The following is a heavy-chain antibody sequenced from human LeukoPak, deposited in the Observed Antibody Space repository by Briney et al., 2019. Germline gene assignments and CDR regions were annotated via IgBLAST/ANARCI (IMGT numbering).Heavy chain of an antibody. Sequence: GESLKISCKGSGYSFTSYWIGWVRQMPGKGLEWMGIIYPGDSDTRYSPSFQGQVTISADKSISTAYLQWSSLKASDTAMYYCARLTVVTPLHYYYMDVWGKGTTVTVSS. CDR2: IYPGDSDT. CDR1: GYSFTSYW. CDR3: ARLTVVTPLHYYYMDV. J-gene: IGHJ6*03. V-gene: IGHV5-51*01. D-gene: IGHD4-23*01.